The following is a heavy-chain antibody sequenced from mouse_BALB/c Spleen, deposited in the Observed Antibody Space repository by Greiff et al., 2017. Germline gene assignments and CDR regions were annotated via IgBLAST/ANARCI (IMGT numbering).Heavy chain of an antibody. J-gene: IGHJ2*01. D-gene: IGHD2-4*01. CDR1: GFTFSSYA. Sequence: EVKVVESGGGLVKPGGSLKLSCAASGFTFSSYAMSWVRQTPEKRLEWVASISSGGSTYYPDSVKGRFTISRDNARNILYLQMSSLRSEDTAMYYCARDDYGTSPYFDYWGQGTTLTVSS. V-gene: IGHV5-6-5*01. CDR2: ISSGGST. CDR3: ARDDYGTSPYFDY.